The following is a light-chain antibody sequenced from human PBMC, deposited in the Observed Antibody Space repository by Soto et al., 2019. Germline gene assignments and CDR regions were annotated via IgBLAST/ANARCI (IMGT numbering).Light chain of an antibody. CDR2: DVS. Sequence: DIQMTQSPSALSASVGDTVTITCRASQSVSGWLAWYQQKAGKAPKLLIYDVSALKRGVPPRFSGSGSGTEFTLTISGLHPDDCATYYCQQYESYSATFGPGTRVDLK. V-gene: IGKV1-5*01. CDR1: QSVSGW. J-gene: IGKJ1*01. CDR3: QQYESYSAT.